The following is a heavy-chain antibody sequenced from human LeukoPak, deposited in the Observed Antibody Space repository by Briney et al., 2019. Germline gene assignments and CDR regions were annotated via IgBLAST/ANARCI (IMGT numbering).Heavy chain of an antibody. Sequence: SETLSLTCTVSGGSISSYYWSWIRQPAGKGLEWIGRIYTSGSTNYNPSLKSRVTISVDTSKNQFSLKLTSVTAADTAIYYCARDRNLNGERWFDPWGQGILVTVSS. V-gene: IGHV4-4*07. J-gene: IGHJ5*02. CDR1: GGSISSYY. D-gene: IGHD4-17*01. CDR3: ARDRNLNGERWFDP. CDR2: IYTSGST.